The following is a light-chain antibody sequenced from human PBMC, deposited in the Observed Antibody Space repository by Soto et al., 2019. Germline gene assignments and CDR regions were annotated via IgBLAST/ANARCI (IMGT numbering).Light chain of an antibody. CDR2: EVT. CDR1: RSDVGGYNY. CDR3: SSFAGINYKIL. V-gene: IGLV2-8*01. Sequence: QSALTQPPSASGSPGQSVTISCTGTRSDVGGYNYVSWYQQLPGKAPKLIIYEVTRRPSGVPDRFSGSKSGNTASLTVSGLQADDEADYYCSSFAGINYKILFGGGTKLTVL. J-gene: IGLJ2*01.